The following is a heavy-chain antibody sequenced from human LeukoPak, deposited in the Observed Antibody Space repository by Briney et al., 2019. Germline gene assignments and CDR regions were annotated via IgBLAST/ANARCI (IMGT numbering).Heavy chain of an antibody. V-gene: IGHV3-74*01. CDR2: VNGDGTGT. CDR1: GFTFSSSW. D-gene: IGHD1-14*01. Sequence: GGSLRLSCAASGFTFSSSWMHWVRQAPEKGLIWVSRVNGDGTGTIYADSVKGRFTISRDNAKNTPYLQMNSLRAEDTAVYYCARYADGIFYWGQGTLVTVSS. CDR3: ARYADGIFY. J-gene: IGHJ4*02.